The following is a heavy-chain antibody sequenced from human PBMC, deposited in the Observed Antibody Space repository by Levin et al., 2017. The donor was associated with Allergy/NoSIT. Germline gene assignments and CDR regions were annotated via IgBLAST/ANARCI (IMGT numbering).Heavy chain of an antibody. D-gene: IGHD2-2*01. CDR1: GGSFSGYY. V-gene: IGHV4-34*01. Sequence: NASETLSLTCAVYGGSFSGYYWSWIRQPPGKGLEWIGEINHSGSTNYNPSLKSRVTISVDTSKNQFSLKLSSETAADTAVYYCARGRDIVVVPAAKGWFDPWGQGTLVTVSS. J-gene: IGHJ5*02. CDR2: INHSGST. CDR3: ARGRDIVVVPAAKGWFDP.